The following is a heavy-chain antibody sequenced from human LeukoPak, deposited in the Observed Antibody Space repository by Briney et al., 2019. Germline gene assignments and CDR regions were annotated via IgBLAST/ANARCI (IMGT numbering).Heavy chain of an antibody. CDR1: GFTFSNFA. J-gene: IGHJ4*02. D-gene: IGHD5-12*01. CDR3: AKDLRGYDKDFDY. Sequence: GGSLRLSCAASGFTFSNFAMSWVRQAPGKGLEWVSSISGSGISTYYADSLKGRFTISRDNFKNTLFLQLNSLRAEDTAVYYCAKDLRGYDKDFDYWGQGTLVTVSS. CDR2: ISGSGIST. V-gene: IGHV3-23*01.